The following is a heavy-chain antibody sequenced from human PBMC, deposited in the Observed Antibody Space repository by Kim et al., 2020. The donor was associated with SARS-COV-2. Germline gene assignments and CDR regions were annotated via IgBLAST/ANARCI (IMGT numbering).Heavy chain of an antibody. CDR1: GFIFSNAW. J-gene: IGHJ6*02. Sequence: GGSLRLSCAASGFIFSNAWMSWVRQAPGKGLEWVGRIKSKTDGGTTDYAAPVKGKFTISRDDSKNTLYLQMNSLKIEDTAVYYCTTTSMTTVTLTKKFIYYYGMDVWGQGTTVTVSS. CDR2: IKSKTDGGTT. D-gene: IGHD4-17*01. CDR3: TTTSMTTVTLTKKFIYYYGMDV. V-gene: IGHV3-15*01.